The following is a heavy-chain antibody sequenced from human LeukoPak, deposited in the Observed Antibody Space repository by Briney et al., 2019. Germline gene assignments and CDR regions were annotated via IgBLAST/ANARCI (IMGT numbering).Heavy chain of an antibody. J-gene: IGHJ3*02. D-gene: IGHD5-24*01. Sequence: GGSLRLSCAASGFTVRSNYMSWVRQAPGKGLEWVSVIYSGGNTYYADSVKGRFTISRDNAKNSLYVQMNSLRAEDTAVYYCARERDGYTHDAFDIWGQGTMVAVSS. CDR3: ARERDGYTHDAFDI. CDR2: IYSGGNT. CDR1: GFTVRSNY. V-gene: IGHV3-53*01.